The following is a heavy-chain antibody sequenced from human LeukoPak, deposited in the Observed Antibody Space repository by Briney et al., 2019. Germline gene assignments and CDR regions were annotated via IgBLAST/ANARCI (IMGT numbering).Heavy chain of an antibody. CDR3: AEQYYYDSSGYYSYYFDY. J-gene: IGHJ4*02. D-gene: IGHD3-22*01. V-gene: IGHV4-30-4*01. Sequence: TTSQTLSLTCTVSGGSISSGDYYWSWIRQPPGKGLEWIGYIYYSGSTYYNPSLKSRVTISVDTSKNQFSLKLSSVTAADTAVYYCAEQYYYDSSGYYSYYFDYWGQGTLVTVSS. CDR1: GGSISSGDYY. CDR2: IYYSGST.